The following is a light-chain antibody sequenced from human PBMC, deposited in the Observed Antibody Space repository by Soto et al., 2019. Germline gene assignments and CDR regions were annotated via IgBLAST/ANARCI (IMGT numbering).Light chain of an antibody. J-gene: IGKJ1*01. CDR2: AAS. CDR3: QQYGSSPRT. Sequence: EIVLTQSPGTLSLSPGERATLSCRASQSVSSSYVAWYQQKPGQDPRPLIYAASSRATGIPDRFSGSGAGTDFTLTISGLEPEDVAVYYCQQYGSSPRTFGQGTKVEIK. CDR1: QSVSSSY. V-gene: IGKV3-20*01.